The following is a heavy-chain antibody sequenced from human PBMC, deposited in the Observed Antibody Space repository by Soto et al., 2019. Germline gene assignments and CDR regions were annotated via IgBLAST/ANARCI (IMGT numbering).Heavy chain of an antibody. CDR1: GFTFSSYA. J-gene: IGHJ3*02. V-gene: IGHV3-23*01. Sequence: GGSLRLSCAASGFTFSSYAMSWVRQAPGKGLEWVSAISGSGGSTYYADSVKGRFTISRDNSKNTLYLQMNSLRAEDTAVYYCARDKWELLMGEAFDIWGQGTMVTVSS. CDR2: ISGSGGST. CDR3: ARDKWELLMGEAFDI. D-gene: IGHD1-26*01.